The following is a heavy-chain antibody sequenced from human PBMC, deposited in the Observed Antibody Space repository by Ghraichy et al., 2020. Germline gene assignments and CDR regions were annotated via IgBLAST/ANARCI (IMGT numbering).Heavy chain of an antibody. V-gene: IGHV4-39*01. CDR1: GGSVSTSSYY. J-gene: IGHJ5*02. CDR3: ARRAYLTTIRDWFDP. CDR2: IYYNGGT. Sequence: SETLSLTCTVSGGSVSTSSYYWDWIRQPPGKGLEWIGHIYYNGGTYYNPSLKSRVTISVDTSKNQFSLKLSSVTAADTALYYCARRAYLTTIRDWFDPWGQGTPVTVSS. D-gene: IGHD5-24*01.